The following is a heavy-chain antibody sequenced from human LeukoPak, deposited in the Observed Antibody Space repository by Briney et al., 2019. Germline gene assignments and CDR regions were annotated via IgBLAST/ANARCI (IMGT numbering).Heavy chain of an antibody. D-gene: IGHD3-22*01. Sequence: KPSETLSLTCAVYGGSFSGYYWSWLRQPPGKGLEWIGEINHSGSTNYNPSLKSRVTISVDTSKNQFSLKLSSVTAADTAVYYCARHRYYYDSSGYCFDYWGQGTLVTVSS. CDR2: INHSGST. CDR1: GGSFSGYY. CDR3: ARHRYYYDSSGYCFDY. J-gene: IGHJ4*02. V-gene: IGHV4-34*01.